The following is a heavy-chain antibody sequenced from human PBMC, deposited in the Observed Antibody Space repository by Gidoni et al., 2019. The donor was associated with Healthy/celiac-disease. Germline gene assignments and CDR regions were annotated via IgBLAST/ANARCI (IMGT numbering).Heavy chain of an antibody. V-gene: IGHV3-33*01. CDR2: IWYDGSNK. D-gene: IGHD3-22*01. CDR1: GFTFSSYG. CDR3: ARPCTYYYDSSGYYFDY. J-gene: IGHJ4*02. Sequence: QVQLVESGGGVVQPGRSLRLSCAASGFTFSSYGMHWVRQAPGKGLEWVAVIWYDGSNKYYADSVKGRFTISRDNSKNTLYLQMNSLRAEDTAVYYCARPCTYYYDSSGYYFDYWGQGTLVTVSS.